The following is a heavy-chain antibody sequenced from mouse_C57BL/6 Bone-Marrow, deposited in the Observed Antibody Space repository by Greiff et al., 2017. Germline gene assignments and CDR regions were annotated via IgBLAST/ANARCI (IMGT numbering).Heavy chain of an antibody. V-gene: IGHV1-5*01. CDR3: TRLCALTTVGDWFAY. CDR2: IYPGNSDT. D-gene: IGHD1-1*01. CDR1: GYTFTSYW. Sequence: VQLQQSGTVLARPGASVKMSCKTSGYTFTSYWMHWVKQRPGQGLEWIGAIYPGNSDTSYNQKFKGKAKLTAVTSASTAYMELSSLTNEDSAVYYCTRLCALTTVGDWFAYWGQGTLVTVSA. J-gene: IGHJ3*01.